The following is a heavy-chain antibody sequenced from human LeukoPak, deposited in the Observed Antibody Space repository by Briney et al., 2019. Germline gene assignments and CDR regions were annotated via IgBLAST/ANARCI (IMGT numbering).Heavy chain of an antibody. V-gene: IGHV3-23*01. D-gene: IGHD6-19*01. CDR1: GFPFSSYA. CDR2: ISGSGGST. CDR3: AKRTPHGQWLYYFDY. J-gene: IGHJ4*02. Sequence: GSLLLSCAASGFPFSSYAMSWGRPAAGKGLEWVSAISGSGGSTYYADSVKGRFTISRDNSKNTLYLQMNSLRAEDTAVYYCAKRTPHGQWLYYFDYWGQGTLVTVSS.